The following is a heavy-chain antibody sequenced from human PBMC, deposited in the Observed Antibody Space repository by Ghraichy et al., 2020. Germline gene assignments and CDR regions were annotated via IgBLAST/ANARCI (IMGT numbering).Heavy chain of an antibody. CDR1: GFTFSSYG. J-gene: IGHJ3*02. CDR3: ARSAAGGWYFDI. Sequence: GGSLRLSCAASGFTFSSYGMHWVRQAPGKGLEWVAVIWYDGSNKYYADSVKGRFTISRDNSKNTLYLQMNSLRAEVTAVYLSARSAAGGWYFDIWGQGKMGTVS. D-gene: IGHD6-19*01. CDR2: IWYDGSNK. V-gene: IGHV3-33*01.